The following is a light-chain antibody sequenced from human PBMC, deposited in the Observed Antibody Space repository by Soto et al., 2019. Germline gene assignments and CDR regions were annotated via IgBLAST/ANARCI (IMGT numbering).Light chain of an antibody. CDR2: DVS. CDR3: CSSAGSSVV. CDR1: SSDVGGYNF. J-gene: IGLJ2*01. Sequence: QSALTQPRSVSGSPGQSVTLSCTGTSSDVGGYNFVSWYQQHPGKAPKFMIYDVSKRPSGVPDRFSGSRSGNTASLTISGLQAEDEADYYCCSSAGSSVVFGGGTKLAVL. V-gene: IGLV2-11*01.